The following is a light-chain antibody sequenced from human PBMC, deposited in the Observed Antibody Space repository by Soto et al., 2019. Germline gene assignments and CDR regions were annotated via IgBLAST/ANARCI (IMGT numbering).Light chain of an antibody. V-gene: IGKV1-8*01. Sequence: AIRMTQSPSSLSASTGDRVTITCRASQGISSYLAWYQQKPGKAPKLLIYAASTLQSGVPSRFSGSGSGTDFTLTISGLQSEDFAVYYCQQYYKWPWTFGPGTKVDIK. J-gene: IGKJ1*01. CDR3: QQYYKWPWT. CDR1: QGISSY. CDR2: AAS.